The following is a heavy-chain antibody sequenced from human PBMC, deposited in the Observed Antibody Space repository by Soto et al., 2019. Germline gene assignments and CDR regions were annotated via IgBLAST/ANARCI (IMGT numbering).Heavy chain of an antibody. CDR2: ISGSGGST. CDR1: GFTFSSYA. J-gene: IGHJ4*02. V-gene: IGHV3-23*01. D-gene: IGHD4-4*01. Sequence: EVQLLESGGGLVQPGGSLRLSCVASGFTFSSYAMSWVRQAPGKGLEWVSAISGSGGSTYYADSVKGRFTISRDNSKNTLYLQMNSLRAEDTAVYYCANRHDYRNFAPPYWGQGTLVTVSS. CDR3: ANRHDYRNFAPPY.